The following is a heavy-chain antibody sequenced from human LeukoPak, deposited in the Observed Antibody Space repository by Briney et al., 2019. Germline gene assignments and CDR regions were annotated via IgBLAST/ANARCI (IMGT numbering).Heavy chain of an antibody. V-gene: IGHV3-7*02. CDR3: ATDGFLAAALIDY. D-gene: IGHD6-13*01. Sequence: PGGSLRLSCAASGFNFSRYWMTWVRQAPGKRLEWVAQIKEDGSEKHYVDPVRGRFTISRDNAKNSLYLQMNSLRADDTAVYYCATDGFLAAALIDYWGQGTLVTVSS. J-gene: IGHJ4*02. CDR1: GFNFSRYW. CDR2: IKEDGSEK.